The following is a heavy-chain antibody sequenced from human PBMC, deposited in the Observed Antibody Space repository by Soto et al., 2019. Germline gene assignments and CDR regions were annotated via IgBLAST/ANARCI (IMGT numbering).Heavy chain of an antibody. J-gene: IGHJ6*02. D-gene: IGHD3-16*01. Sequence: QVQLVQSGAEVKKPGASVKVSCKASGYTFTIYVISWVRQAPGQGLEGMGWSSAYNGNTNDAQKLQGRVTMTTDTSTSTAYMERRSLRSDDTAVYYCARAPSLNYHYCGMDLWGQGTTVTVSS. CDR2: SSAYNGNT. CDR3: ARAPSLNYHYCGMDL. V-gene: IGHV1-18*04. CDR1: GYTFTIYV.